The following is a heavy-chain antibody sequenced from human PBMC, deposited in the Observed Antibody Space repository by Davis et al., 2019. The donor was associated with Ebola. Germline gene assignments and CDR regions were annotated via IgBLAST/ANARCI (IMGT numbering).Heavy chain of an antibody. CDR2: ISWNSGSI. Sequence: SLTISCAASGFTFDDYAMHWVRQAPGKGLEWVSGISWNSGSIGYADSVKGRFTISRDNAKNSLYLQMNSLRAEDTALYYCARKQQLGPRAFDIWGQGTMVTVSS. D-gene: IGHD6-13*01. V-gene: IGHV3-9*01. J-gene: IGHJ3*02. CDR3: ARKQQLGPRAFDI. CDR1: GFTFDDYA.